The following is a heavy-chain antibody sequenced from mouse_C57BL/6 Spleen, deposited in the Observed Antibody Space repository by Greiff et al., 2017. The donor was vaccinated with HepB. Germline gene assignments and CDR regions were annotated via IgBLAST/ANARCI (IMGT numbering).Heavy chain of an antibody. V-gene: IGHV7-1*01. Sequence: EVQLQESGGGLVQSGRSLRLSCATSWFTFSDFYMEWVRQAPGKGLAWIAASRNKANDYTTEYIASVKGLFIVSRDTSRSILYLQMNALRAEDPAIYYCARDADSYYAMDDWGQGTSFTVSS. CDR2: SRNKANDYTT. CDR3: ARDADSYYAMDD. J-gene: IGHJ4*01. CDR1: WFTFSDFY.